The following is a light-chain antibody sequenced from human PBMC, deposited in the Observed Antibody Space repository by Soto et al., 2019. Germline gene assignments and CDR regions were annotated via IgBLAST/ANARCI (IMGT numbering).Light chain of an antibody. CDR1: QSVSSSY. CDR2: GAS. J-gene: IGKJ2*01. CDR3: QQYGRSPYT. Sequence: EIVLTQSPGTLSLSPGERATLSCRVSQSVSSSYLAWYQQKPGQAPRLLIYGASSRATGIPDRFSGSGSGTDYTLTISRLEPEVFAVYYCQQYGRSPYTFGQGTKLEIK. V-gene: IGKV3-20*01.